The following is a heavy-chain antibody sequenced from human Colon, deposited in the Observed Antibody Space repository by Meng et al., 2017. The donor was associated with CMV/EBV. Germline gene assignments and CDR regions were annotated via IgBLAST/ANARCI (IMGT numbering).Heavy chain of an antibody. CDR3: AKVFQGYDWNPLDY. CDR2: MSRSGSYT. J-gene: IGHJ4*02. V-gene: IGHV3-23*01. Sequence: EGQVLESGWGRVPPGGPLALSCSASGFTCSTYGVSWLRQAPGKGLEWVAGMSRSGSYTHYAYYVKGRFTISRDNSKNSLSLQMHSLRAEDTAVYYCAKVFQGYDWNPLDYWGQGALVTVSS. CDR1: GFTCSTYG. D-gene: IGHD1-20*01.